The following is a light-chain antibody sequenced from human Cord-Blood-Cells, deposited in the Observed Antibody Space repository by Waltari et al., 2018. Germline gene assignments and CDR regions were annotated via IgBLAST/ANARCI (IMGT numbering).Light chain of an antibody. CDR2: AAS. V-gene: IGKV1-9*01. CDR1: QGISRY. CDR3: QQLNSYPLT. J-gene: IGKJ4*01. Sequence: IQLTQSLSSLPASVGDRVTFTCRASQGISRYLAWYQHKPGKAPKLLVYAASTLQSGVRSRFSGSGSGTDFTLTISSLQTEDFATYYCQQLNSYPLTFGGGTKVEIK.